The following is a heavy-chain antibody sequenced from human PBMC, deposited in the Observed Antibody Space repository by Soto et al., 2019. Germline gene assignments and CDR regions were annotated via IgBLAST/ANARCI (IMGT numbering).Heavy chain of an antibody. CDR1: GYRYTHYW. J-gene: IGHJ5*01. V-gene: IGHV5-51*01. Sequence: EYLTIHCTCSGYRYTHYWFGWVRQLPGKGLEWMGIIYPGDSTTKYSPSFQGQVIISADKSISTAYLQWSSLKASYTSTNYRVRGAIAHSGIDVWGQGTLVTVSS. CDR3: VRGAIAHSGIDV. D-gene: IGHD2-21*01. CDR2: IYPGDSTT.